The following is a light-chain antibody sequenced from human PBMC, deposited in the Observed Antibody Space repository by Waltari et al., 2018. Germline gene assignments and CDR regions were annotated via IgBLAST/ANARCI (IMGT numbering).Light chain of an antibody. CDR3: SSYAGSSKGV. J-gene: IGLJ2*01. Sequence: QSALTQPASVSGSPGQSITLSCTGTSSDVGNYKRVPWYPQHPGKAPKLMIYAVSKRPSGVSDRFSGSKSGDMASLTISGLQPEDEAEYFCSSYAGSSKGVFGGGTKVTVL. V-gene: IGLV2-23*02. CDR2: AVS. CDR1: SSDVGNYKR.